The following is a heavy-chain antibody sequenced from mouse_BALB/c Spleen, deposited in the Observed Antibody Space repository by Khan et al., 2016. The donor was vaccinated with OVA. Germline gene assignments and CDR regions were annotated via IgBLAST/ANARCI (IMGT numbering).Heavy chain of an antibody. V-gene: IGHV5-6-5*01. Sequence: DVELVVSGGGLVKPGGSLKVSCAASGFTFSNYAMSLVRQSPEKRLEWVASISSCGTSYYIDSAKGRFTISRDNARNIMYLQMSSLRSEDTANYYCARDYWFVYWGQGTLVTVSA. J-gene: IGHJ3*01. CDR2: ISSCGTS. CDR3: ARDYWFVY. CDR1: GFTFSNYA.